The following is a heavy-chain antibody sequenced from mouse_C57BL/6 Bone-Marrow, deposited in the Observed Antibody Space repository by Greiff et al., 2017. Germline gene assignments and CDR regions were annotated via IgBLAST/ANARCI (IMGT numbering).Heavy chain of an antibody. D-gene: IGHD2-2*01. J-gene: IGHJ2*01. CDR1: GYAFTNYL. V-gene: IGHV1-54*01. CDR3: ARSPAGFDYFDY. CDR2: INPGSGGT. Sequence: QVQLKESGAELVRPGTSVKVSCKASGYAFTNYLIEWVKQRPGQGLAWIGVINPGSGGTKYNEKFKGKATLTADKSSSTAYMQLSSLTSEDSAVYFCARSPAGFDYFDYWGQGTTLTVSS.